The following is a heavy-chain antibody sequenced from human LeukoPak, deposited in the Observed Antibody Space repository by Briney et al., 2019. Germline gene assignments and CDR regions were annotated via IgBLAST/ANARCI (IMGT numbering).Heavy chain of an antibody. D-gene: IGHD4-17*01. V-gene: IGHV3-9*01. J-gene: IGHJ3*02. CDR1: GFTFSSYS. CDR2: ISWNSGSI. Sequence: GGSLRLSCAASGFTFSSYSMNWVRQAPGKGLEWVSGISWNSGSIGYADSVKGRFTISRDNAKNSLYLQMNSLRAEDTALYYCARDPRPLYGVDAFDIWGQGTMVTVSS. CDR3: ARDPRPLYGVDAFDI.